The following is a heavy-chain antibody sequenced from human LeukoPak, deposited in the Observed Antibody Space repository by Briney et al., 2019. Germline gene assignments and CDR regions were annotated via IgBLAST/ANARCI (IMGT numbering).Heavy chain of an antibody. CDR2: IKSYADGSGT. CDR3: ARDSTYTMDL. J-gene: IGHJ6*02. V-gene: IGHV3-74*03. CDR1: GFTFSSYA. D-gene: IGHD2/OR15-2a*01. Sequence: GGSLRLSCAASGFTFSSYAMSWVRQAPGKGLVWVSCIKSYADGSGTTYADSVKGRFTISRDDARNTVYLQINSLRAEDTAVYYCARDSTYTMDLWGRGTTVTVSS.